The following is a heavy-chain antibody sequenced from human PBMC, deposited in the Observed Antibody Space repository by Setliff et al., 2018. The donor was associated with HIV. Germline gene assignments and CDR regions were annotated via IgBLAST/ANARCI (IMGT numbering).Heavy chain of an antibody. Sequence: GASVKVSCKGSGGTFSSYAISWVRQAPGQGLEWMGGIIPIFGPTNYAQKFQGRLTITADESTSTAYMELSSLRSEDTAVYYCARVVVRAINSGRIKNWFDPWGEGTLVTVSS. CDR1: GGTFSSYA. D-gene: IGHD6-19*01. V-gene: IGHV1-69*13. J-gene: IGHJ5*02. CDR2: IIPIFGPT. CDR3: ARVVVRAINSGRIKNWFDP.